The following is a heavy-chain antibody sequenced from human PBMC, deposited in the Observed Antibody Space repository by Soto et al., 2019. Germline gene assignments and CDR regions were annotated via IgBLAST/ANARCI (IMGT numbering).Heavy chain of an antibody. V-gene: IGHV4-31*11. CDR3: ARDPTP. CDR2: IYYSGST. CDR1: GGSFSGYY. Sequence: TLSLTCAGYGGSFSGYYWSWIRQHPGKGLEWIGYIYYSGSTYYNPSLKSRVTISVDTSKNQFSLKLSSVTAADTAVYYCARDPTPWGQGTLVTVSS. J-gene: IGHJ5*02.